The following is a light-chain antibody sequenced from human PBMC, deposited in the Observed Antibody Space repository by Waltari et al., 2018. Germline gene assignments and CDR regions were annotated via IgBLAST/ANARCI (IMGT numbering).Light chain of an antibody. CDR1: ALPRQY. CDR3: YSTDISGTERV. J-gene: IGLJ2*01. V-gene: IGLV3-10*01. Sequence: SYELTQPPSVSVSPGQTARITCSGDALPRQYAYWYQQKSGQAPIPVIHGDSNRPPGIPERFSGSSSGTMATLTVTGAQVEDEADYYCYSTDISGTERVFGGGTKLTVL. CDR2: GDS.